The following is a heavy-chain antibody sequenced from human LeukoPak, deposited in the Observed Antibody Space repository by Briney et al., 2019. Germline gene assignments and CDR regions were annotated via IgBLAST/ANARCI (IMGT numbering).Heavy chain of an antibody. J-gene: IGHJ4*02. Sequence: GGSLRLSCAASGFTFSSHWMHWVRQAPGKGLVWVSRINSDGSSISYADSVKGRFTISRDNSKNTLYLQMNSLRAEDTAVYYCAKTRPLDSSSWSHGDYWGQGTLVTVSS. D-gene: IGHD6-13*01. CDR3: AKTRPLDSSSWSHGDY. CDR1: GFTFSSHW. CDR2: INSDGSSI. V-gene: IGHV3-74*01.